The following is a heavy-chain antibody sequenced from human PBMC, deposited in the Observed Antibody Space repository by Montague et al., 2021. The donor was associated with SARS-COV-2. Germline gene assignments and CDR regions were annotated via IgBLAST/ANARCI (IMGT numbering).Heavy chain of an antibody. Sequence: CAISGVSVSSNTATWNWIRQSPSRGLEWLGRTYYRSKWYHDYAISLKSRITINPDTSKNRFSLQLSSVAPEDTAVYYCARTTARMLYPENAFDIWGQGTMVTVSS. CDR2: TYYRSKWYH. V-gene: IGHV6-1*01. CDR3: ARTTARMLYPENAFDI. J-gene: IGHJ3*02. D-gene: IGHD2-15*01. CDR1: GVSVSSNTAT.